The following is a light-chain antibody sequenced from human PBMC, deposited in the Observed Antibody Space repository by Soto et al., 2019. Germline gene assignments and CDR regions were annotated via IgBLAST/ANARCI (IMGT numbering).Light chain of an antibody. CDR2: EVS. CDR3: SSYAGNNIYYV. Sequence: QSALTQPPSAAGSPGQSVTISCTGTSNDVGGYNFVSWYQQHPGKAPKLMIFEVSKRPSGVPDRFSGSKSGSTASLTVSGLQAEDEAAYYCSSYAGNNIYYVFGTVTKVTVL. CDR1: SNDVGGYNF. J-gene: IGLJ1*01. V-gene: IGLV2-8*01.